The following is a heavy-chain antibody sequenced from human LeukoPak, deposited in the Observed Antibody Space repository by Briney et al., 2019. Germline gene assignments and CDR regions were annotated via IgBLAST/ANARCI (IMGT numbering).Heavy chain of an antibody. CDR1: GFTFSSYS. Sequence: GGSLRLSCAASGFTFSSYSMNWVRQAPGKGLEWVSTISSSSSYIYYADSVKGRFTISRDNAKNSLYLQMNSLRAEDTAVYYCARSRVRGQNNAFDIWGQGTMVTVSS. CDR2: ISSSSSYI. V-gene: IGHV3-21*01. D-gene: IGHD3-10*01. J-gene: IGHJ3*02. CDR3: ARSRVRGQNNAFDI.